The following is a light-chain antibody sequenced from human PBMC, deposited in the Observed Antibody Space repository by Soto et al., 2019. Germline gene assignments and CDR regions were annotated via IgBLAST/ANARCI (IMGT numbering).Light chain of an antibody. Sequence: QSALTQPASVSGSPGQSITISCTGTSSDVGDYNYVSWYQQHPGKAPKLMIYDVSNRPSGVSNRFSGSKSGNTASLTISGLQAEDEVDYYCSSYTSSSTLVFGGGTKVTVL. J-gene: IGLJ2*01. CDR2: DVS. CDR1: SSDVGDYNY. CDR3: SSYTSSSTLV. V-gene: IGLV2-14*01.